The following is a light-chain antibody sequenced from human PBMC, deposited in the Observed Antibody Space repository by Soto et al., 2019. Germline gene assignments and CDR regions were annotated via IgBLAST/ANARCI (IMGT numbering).Light chain of an antibody. V-gene: IGLV2-14*01. Sequence: QSALTQPASVSGSPGQSITISCTGTSSDVGGYNYVSWFQQYPGKAPKLMIYDVSTRPSGVSNRFSGSKSGNTASLTISGLQAEDEADYYCSSYTTTDTHVFGTGTKLTVL. J-gene: IGLJ1*01. CDR2: DVS. CDR3: SSYTTTDTHV. CDR1: SSDVGGYNY.